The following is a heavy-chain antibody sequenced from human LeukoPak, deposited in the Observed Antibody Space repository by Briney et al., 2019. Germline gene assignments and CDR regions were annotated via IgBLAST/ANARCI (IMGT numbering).Heavy chain of an antibody. J-gene: IGHJ3*02. CDR3: ARELGITMIVVVTTGDAFDI. D-gene: IGHD3-22*01. Sequence: AGGSLRLSCAASGFTFSSYWMSWVRQAPGKGLEWVANIKQDGSEKYYVDSVKGRFTISRDNAKDSLYLQMNSLRAEDTAVYYCARELGITMIVVVTTGDAFDIWGQGTMVTVSS. V-gene: IGHV3-7*01. CDR1: GFTFSSYW. CDR2: IKQDGSEK.